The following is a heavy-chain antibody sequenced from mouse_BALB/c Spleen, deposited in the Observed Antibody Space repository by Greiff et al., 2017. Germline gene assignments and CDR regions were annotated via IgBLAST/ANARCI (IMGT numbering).Heavy chain of an antibody. V-gene: IGHV5-6*01. CDR2: ISSGGSYT. D-gene: IGHD2-2*01. CDR3: ARHDGAGLPKDY. J-gene: IGHJ2*01. CDR1: GFTFSSYG. Sequence: EVKLMESGGDLVKPGGSLKLSCAASGFTFSSYGMSWVRQTPDKRLEWVATISSGGSYTYYPDSVKGRFTISRDNAKNTLYLQMSSLKSEDTAMYYCARHDGAGLPKDYWGQGTTLTVSS.